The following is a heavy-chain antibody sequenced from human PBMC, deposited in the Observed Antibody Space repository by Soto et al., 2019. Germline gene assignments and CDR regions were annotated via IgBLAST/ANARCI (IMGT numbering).Heavy chain of an antibody. CDR3: ASDRGSYALDY. D-gene: IGHD1-26*01. CDR2: ISAYNGYT. Sequence: QVQLVQSGAEVKKPGASVKVSCKASGYTFTSYGICWVRQAPGQGLEWMGWISAYNGYTNYAQKLQGRVTMTTDTSTSTDYMELRSLRSDDTAVYYCASDRGSYALDYWGQGTLVTVSS. J-gene: IGHJ4*02. CDR1: GYTFTSYG. V-gene: IGHV1-18*01.